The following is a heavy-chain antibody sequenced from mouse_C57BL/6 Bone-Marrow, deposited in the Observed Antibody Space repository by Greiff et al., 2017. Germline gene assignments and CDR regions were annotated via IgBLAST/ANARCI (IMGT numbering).Heavy chain of an antibody. D-gene: IGHD2-4*01. CDR3: ERFGDDDYDGYFDY. J-gene: IGHJ2*01. CDR2: IDPSDSYT. Sequence: QVQLQQPGAELVMPGASVKLSCKASGYTFTSYWMHWVKQRPGQGLEWIGEIDPSDSYTNYNQKFKGKSTLTVDKSSSTAYMQLSSLTSEESAVYYGERFGDDDYDGYFDYGGQGTTLTVSS. V-gene: IGHV1-69*01. CDR1: GYTFTSYW.